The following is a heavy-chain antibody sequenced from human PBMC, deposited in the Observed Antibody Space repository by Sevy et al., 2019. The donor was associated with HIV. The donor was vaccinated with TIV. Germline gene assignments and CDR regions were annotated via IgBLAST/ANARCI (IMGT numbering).Heavy chain of an antibody. CDR3: ARDGGYCIKWYPLY. V-gene: IGHV3-30-3*01. CDR1: GFAFSTHA. Sequence: GGSLRLSCAASGFAFSTHAMHWVRQAPGKGLEWVAVISYEGTETFYAASVEGRFTISRDNSKNMLSLQINSLKPEDTAVYYCARDGGYCIKWYPLYWGHGTLVTVSS. CDR2: ISYEGTET. J-gene: IGHJ4*01. D-gene: IGHD2-8*01.